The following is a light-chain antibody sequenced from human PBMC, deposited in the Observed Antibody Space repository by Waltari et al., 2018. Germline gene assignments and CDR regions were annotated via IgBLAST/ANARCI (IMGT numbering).Light chain of an antibody. J-gene: IGKJ4*01. V-gene: IGKV1-9*01. Sequence: DIQLTQSPSFLSASVGDRVTITCRASQGIATFLTWYQLKPGKAPELLIYDASTLQTWVPSRFSASGSGTDFTLTISSLQPEDFASYYCQQFNTFPLTFGGGTKVEVK. CDR3: QQFNTFPLT. CDR2: DAS. CDR1: QGIATF.